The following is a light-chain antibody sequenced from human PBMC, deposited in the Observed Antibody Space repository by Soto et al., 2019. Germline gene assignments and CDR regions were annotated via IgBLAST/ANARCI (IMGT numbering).Light chain of an antibody. V-gene: IGKV1-5*01. Sequence: NQMTLSASTLPAYFKKRVTINCRASQSISNWLAWCRQKPGTAPKLLIYHASTLESGVPSRFSRSGSGTEYTLTISSLPPDDFATYYCQQYNSYSFGQGTK. CDR2: HAS. CDR1: QSISNW. CDR3: QQYNSYS. J-gene: IGKJ1*01.